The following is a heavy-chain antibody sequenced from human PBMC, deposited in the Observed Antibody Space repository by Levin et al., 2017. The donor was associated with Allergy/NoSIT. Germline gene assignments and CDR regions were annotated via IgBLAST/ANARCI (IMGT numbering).Heavy chain of an antibody. Sequence: ASVKVSCKASGYTFTSYDINWVRQATGQGLEWMGWMNPNSGNTGYAQKFQGRVTMTRNTSISTAYMELSSLRSEDTAVYYCARGQDTFYDYYMDVWGKGTTVTVSS. CDR2: MNPNSGNT. J-gene: IGHJ6*03. CDR3: ARGQDTFYDYYMDV. V-gene: IGHV1-8*01. CDR1: GYTFTSYD. D-gene: IGHD2-15*01.